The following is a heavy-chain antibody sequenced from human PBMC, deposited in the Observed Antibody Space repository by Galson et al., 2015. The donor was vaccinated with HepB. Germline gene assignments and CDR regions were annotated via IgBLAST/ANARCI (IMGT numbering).Heavy chain of an antibody. V-gene: IGHV4-39*07. CDR1: GGSISDSLYH. J-gene: IGHJ5*02. CDR2: IYYSGST. CDR3: ARVKITIFGEDNWFDP. Sequence: LSLTCTVSGGSISDSLYHWGWIRQPPGKGLEWLGSIYYSGSTNYKLSLKSRVTISVDTSKSQFSLKVSSVTAADTAIYYCARVKITIFGEDNWFDPWGQGTLVTVSS. D-gene: IGHD3-3*01.